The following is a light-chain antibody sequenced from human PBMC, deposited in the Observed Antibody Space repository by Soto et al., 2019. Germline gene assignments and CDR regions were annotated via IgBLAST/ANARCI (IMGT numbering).Light chain of an antibody. Sequence: EIVLTQSPATLSLSPGERATLSCMASQSVSSYLAWYQQKPGQAPRLLIYGASSRATGIPDRFSGGGSGTDFTLTISSLQPEDVATYYCQKYNSAPWTFGQGTKVDIK. J-gene: IGKJ1*01. V-gene: IGKV3-11*01. CDR1: QSVSSY. CDR2: GAS. CDR3: QKYNSAPWT.